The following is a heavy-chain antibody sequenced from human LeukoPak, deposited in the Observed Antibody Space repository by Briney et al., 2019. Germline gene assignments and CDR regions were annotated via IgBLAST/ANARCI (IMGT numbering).Heavy chain of an antibody. CDR3: ARGDDILTGYGY. D-gene: IGHD3-9*01. CDR2: INHSGST. Sequence: PSETLSLTCAVYGGSFSGYYWSWIRQPPGKGLEWIGEINHSGSTNYNPSLKSRVTISVDTSKNQFSLKLSSVTAADTAVYYCARGDDILTGYGYWGQGTLVTVSS. J-gene: IGHJ4*02. CDR1: GGSFSGYY. V-gene: IGHV4-34*01.